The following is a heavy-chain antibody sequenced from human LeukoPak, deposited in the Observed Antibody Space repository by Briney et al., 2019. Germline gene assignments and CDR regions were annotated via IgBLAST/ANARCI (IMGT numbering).Heavy chain of an antibody. V-gene: IGHV1-69*13. CDR1: GGTFSSYA. CDR2: IIPIFGTA. CDR3: ARVQVMGIAARMYYMDV. D-gene: IGHD6-6*01. J-gene: IGHJ6*03. Sequence: GASVKVSCKASGGTFSSYAISWVRQAPGQGLEWMGGIIPIFGTANYAQKFQGRVTITADESTSTAYMELSSLRSEDTAVYYCARVQVMGIAARMYYMDVWGKGTTVTVSS.